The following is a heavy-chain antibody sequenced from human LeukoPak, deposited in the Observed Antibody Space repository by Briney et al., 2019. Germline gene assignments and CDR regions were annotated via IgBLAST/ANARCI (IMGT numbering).Heavy chain of an antibody. J-gene: IGHJ6*03. V-gene: IGHV1-69*05. CDR3: ARRPITMVRGVITYYYMDV. CDR1: GGTLSSYA. D-gene: IGHD3-10*01. Sequence: SVKVSCKASGGTLSSYAISWVRQAPGQGLEWMGGIIPIFGTANYAQKFQGRVTITTDESTSTAYMELSSLRSEDTAVYYCARRPITMVRGVITYYYMDVWGKGTTVTVSS. CDR2: IIPIFGTA.